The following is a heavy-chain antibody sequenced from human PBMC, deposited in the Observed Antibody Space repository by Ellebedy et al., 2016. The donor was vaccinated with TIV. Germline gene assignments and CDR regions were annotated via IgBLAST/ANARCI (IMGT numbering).Heavy chain of an antibody. CDR2: IYQSGST. D-gene: IGHD3-22*01. Sequence: MPSETLSLTCSVSGSSISSDYYWGWIRQPPGKGLEWIGSIYQSGSTYFNPSLESRVTISVDTSKNQFSLKLSSVTAADTAVYYCTRNGYYCLDYWGQGTLVTVSS. CDR3: TRNGYYCLDY. V-gene: IGHV4-38-2*02. J-gene: IGHJ4*02. CDR1: GSSISSDYY.